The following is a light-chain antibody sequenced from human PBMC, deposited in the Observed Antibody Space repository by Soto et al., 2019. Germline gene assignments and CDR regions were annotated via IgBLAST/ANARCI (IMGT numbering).Light chain of an antibody. V-gene: IGLV2-14*01. CDR1: SSDVGGYNY. J-gene: IGLJ2*01. CDR3: SSYTSSNTYVV. Sequence: QSALTQPASVSGSPGQSITISCTGTSSDVGGYNYVSWYQQHPGKAPKLMIYEVTNRPSGVSNRFSASKSGNTASLTISGLQAEDEADYYCSSYTSSNTYVVFGGGTKLTVL. CDR2: EVT.